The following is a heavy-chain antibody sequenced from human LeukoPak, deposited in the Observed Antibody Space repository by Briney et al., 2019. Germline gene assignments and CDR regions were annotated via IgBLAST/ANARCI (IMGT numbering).Heavy chain of an antibody. J-gene: IGHJ4*02. V-gene: IGHV1-18*01. CDR3: ARDATRSVIVGAEDGFDY. CDR2: ISAHNGNT. D-gene: IGHD1-26*01. Sequence: EASVKVSCKASGYTFTSYGISWVRQAPGQGLEWMGWISAHNGNTNYAQKLQGRVTMTIDTSTTTAYMELRSLRSDDTAIYYCARDATRSVIVGAEDGFDYWGQGTLVTVSS. CDR1: GYTFTSYG.